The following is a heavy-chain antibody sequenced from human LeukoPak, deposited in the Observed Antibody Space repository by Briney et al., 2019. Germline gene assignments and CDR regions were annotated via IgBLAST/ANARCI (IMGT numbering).Heavy chain of an antibody. CDR2: IKQEGREK. D-gene: IGHD4-23*01. V-gene: IGHV3-7*05. CDR1: GFTFRNYW. Sequence: GGSLRLSCAASGFTFRNYWMSWVRQAPGKGLEFVANIKQEGREKYYVDSVKGRFTISRDNAKNSLYLQMNSLRAEDTAVYYCAANGGPFDFWGQGTLVTVSA. CDR3: AANGGPFDF. J-gene: IGHJ4*02.